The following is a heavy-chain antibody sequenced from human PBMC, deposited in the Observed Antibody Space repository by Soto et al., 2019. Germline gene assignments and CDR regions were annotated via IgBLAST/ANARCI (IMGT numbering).Heavy chain of an antibody. CDR1: GGSISSGGYY. J-gene: IGHJ2*01. CDR2: IYYSGST. CDR3: AREAGPPEWYFDL. D-gene: IGHD6-13*01. Sequence: QVQLQESGPGLVKPSQTLSLTCTVSGGSISSGGYYWSWIRQHPGKGLEWIGYIYYSGSTYYNPYLKSRVXXSXDXXKNQSCLKLISVTAADTAVYYCAREAGPPEWYFDLWGRGTLVTVSS. V-gene: IGHV4-31*03.